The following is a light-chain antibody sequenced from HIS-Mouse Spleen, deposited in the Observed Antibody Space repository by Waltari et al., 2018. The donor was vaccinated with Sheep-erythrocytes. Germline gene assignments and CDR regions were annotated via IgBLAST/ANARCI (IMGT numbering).Light chain of an antibody. J-gene: IGLJ3*02. Sequence: QSALTQPASVSVSPGQSLTLSCTGTSSDVGGYNYVSWYQQHPGKAPKLMIYEVSNRPSGVSNRFSGSKSGNTASLTISGLQAEDEADYYCSSYTSSSTWVFGGGTKLTVL. CDR2: EVS. CDR1: SSDVGGYNY. V-gene: IGLV2-14*01. CDR3: SSYTSSSTWV.